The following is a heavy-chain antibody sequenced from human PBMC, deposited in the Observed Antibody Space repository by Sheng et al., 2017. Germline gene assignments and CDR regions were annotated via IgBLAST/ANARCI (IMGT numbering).Heavy chain of an antibody. D-gene: IGHD3-16*01. Sequence: QVQLVESGGGVVQPGRSLRLSCAASGFTFSSYAMHWVRQAPGKGLEWVAVISYDGSNKYYADSVKGRFTISRDNSKNTLYLQMNSLRAEDTAVYYCASQGQPAFYFDYWGQGTLVTVSS. CDR3: ASQGQPAFYFDY. J-gene: IGHJ4*02. CDR2: ISYDGSNK. V-gene: IGHV3-30-3*01. CDR1: GFTFSSYA.